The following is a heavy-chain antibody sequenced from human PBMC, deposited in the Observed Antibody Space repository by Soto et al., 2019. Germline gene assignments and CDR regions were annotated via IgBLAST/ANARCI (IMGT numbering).Heavy chain of an antibody. D-gene: IGHD2-15*01. J-gene: IGHJ4*02. CDR1: GGSINSYY. CDR3: ARVCCGGTFDY. Sequence: SETLSLTCTVSGGSINSYYWSWIRQPPGKGLEWIGYIYYSGSTNYNPSLKGRVTISLDTSKDQFSLKLTSVTAADTAVYYCARVCCGGTFDYWGQGTLVTVSS. CDR2: IYYSGST. V-gene: IGHV4-59*01.